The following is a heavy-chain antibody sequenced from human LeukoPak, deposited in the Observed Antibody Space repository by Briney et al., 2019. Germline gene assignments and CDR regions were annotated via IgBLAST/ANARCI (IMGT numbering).Heavy chain of an antibody. J-gene: IGHJ4*02. Sequence: ASVKVSCKASGYTFTSYDINWVRQATGQGLEWMGWMNPNSGNTGYAQKFQGRVTMTRNTSISTAYMELSSLRSEDTAVYYCARGPITIFGVVISNWGQGTLVTVYS. D-gene: IGHD3-3*01. V-gene: IGHV1-8*01. CDR1: GYTFTSYD. CDR2: MNPNSGNT. CDR3: ARGPITIFGVVISN.